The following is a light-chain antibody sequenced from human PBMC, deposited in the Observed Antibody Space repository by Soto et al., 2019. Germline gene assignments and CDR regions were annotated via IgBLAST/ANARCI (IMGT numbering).Light chain of an antibody. CDR2: DVS. CDR3: SSYTSSTSLV. V-gene: IGLV2-14*03. CDR1: SSDIGGYNY. J-gene: IGLJ3*02. Sequence: QSVLTQPASVSGSPGQSITISCTGTSSDIGGYNYVSWYQQHPGKAPKVMIHDVSNRPSGVSNRFSGSKSGNTAFLTISGLQAEDEADYYCSSYTSSTSLVFGGGTKLTVL.